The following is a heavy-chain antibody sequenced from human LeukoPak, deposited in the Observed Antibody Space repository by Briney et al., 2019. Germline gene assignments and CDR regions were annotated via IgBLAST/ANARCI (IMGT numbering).Heavy chain of an antibody. V-gene: IGHV4-59*01. CDR3: ARVVDTAMASLDY. CDR2: IYYSGST. Sequence: SETLSLTCTVSGGSISSYYWSWIRQPPGKGLEWIGYIYYSGSTNYNPSLKSRVTISVDTSKNQSSLKLSSVTAADTAVYYCARVVDTAMASLDYWGQGTLVTVSS. D-gene: IGHD5-18*01. CDR1: GGSISSYY. J-gene: IGHJ4*02.